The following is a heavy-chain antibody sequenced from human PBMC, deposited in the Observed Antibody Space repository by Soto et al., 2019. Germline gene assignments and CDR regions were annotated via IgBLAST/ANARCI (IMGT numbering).Heavy chain of an antibody. J-gene: IGHJ6*02. V-gene: IGHV5-10-1*01. CDR3: ASGTIAAVNYYYGMDF. CDR1: GYSFTSYW. CDR2: IDPSDSYT. Sequence: PGESLKISCKGSGYSFTSYWISWVRQMPGKGLEWMGRIDPSDSYTNYSPSFQGHVTISADKSISTAYLQWSSLKASDTAMYYCASGTIAAVNYYYGMDFWGQGTTVTVSS. D-gene: IGHD6-13*01.